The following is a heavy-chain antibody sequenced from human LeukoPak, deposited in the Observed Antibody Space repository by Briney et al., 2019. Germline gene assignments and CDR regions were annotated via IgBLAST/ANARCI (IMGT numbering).Heavy chain of an antibody. V-gene: IGHV3-7*02. Sequence: GGSLRLSCAASGFTLSGYWMNWVRQAPGKGLEWVANIRQDGSETYYMDSVKGRFTFSRDNAKNSLYLQMNSLRDEDTAVYYCARAAVGTTALNFDYWGQGTLVTVSS. CDR3: ARAAVGTTALNFDY. J-gene: IGHJ4*02. CDR1: GFTLSGYW. D-gene: IGHD1-1*01. CDR2: IRQDGSET.